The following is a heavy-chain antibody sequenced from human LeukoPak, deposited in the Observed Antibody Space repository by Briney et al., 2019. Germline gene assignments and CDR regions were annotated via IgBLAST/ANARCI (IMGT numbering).Heavy chain of an antibody. CDR1: GFTFSNYN. Sequence: GGSLRLSCAASGFTFSNYNTLWLRQAPGKGLEWVSYISTSSVTIYYADSVKGRFTISRDNAKNSLFLQMNSLRVEDTGVYYCARNAYASGLGDYWGQGTLVSVSS. J-gene: IGHJ4*02. V-gene: IGHV3-48*04. CDR2: ISTSSVTI. CDR3: ARNAYASGLGDY. D-gene: IGHD2-21*01.